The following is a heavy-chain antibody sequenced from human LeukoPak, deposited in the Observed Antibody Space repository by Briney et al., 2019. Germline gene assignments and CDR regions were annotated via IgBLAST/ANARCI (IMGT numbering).Heavy chain of an antibody. CDR1: GVSISSSNSY. J-gene: IGHJ6*03. CDR2: IYYSGNT. D-gene: IGHD3-3*01. Sequence: SETLSLTCTVSGVSISSSNSYWGWIRQPPGKGLEWIGSIYYSGNTYYNASLKSQVSISIDTSKNQFSLRLSSVTAADTAVYYCARVFRFLEWLSGIKKRAYYYMDVWGKGTTVTVSS. V-gene: IGHV4-39*07. CDR3: ARVFRFLEWLSGIKKRAYYYMDV.